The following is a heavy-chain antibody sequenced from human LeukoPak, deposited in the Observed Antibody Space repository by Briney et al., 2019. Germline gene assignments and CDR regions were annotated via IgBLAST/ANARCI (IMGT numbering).Heavy chain of an antibody. J-gene: IGHJ4*02. CDR3: ARAYRDYVWGSYRLSDY. D-gene: IGHD3-16*02. CDR2: IYNSGST. Sequence: SETLSLTCTVPGGSISSGSYYWSWIRQPAGTGLEWIFRIYNSGSTNYNPSLKSRVTISVDTSKNQFSLKLSSVTAADTAVYYCARAYRDYVWGSYRLSDYWGQGTLVTVSS. CDR1: GGSISSGSYY. V-gene: IGHV4-61*02.